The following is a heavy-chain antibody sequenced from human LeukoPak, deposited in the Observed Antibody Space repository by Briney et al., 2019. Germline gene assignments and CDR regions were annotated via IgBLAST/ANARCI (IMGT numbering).Heavy chain of an antibody. D-gene: IGHD5-12*01. Sequence: GGSLRLSCAASGFTFSAYWMHWVRQTPGKWLVWVSRIKNDGSSTGYADSVKGRFTISRDNAKNTLYLQMNSLGAEDTAIYYCAKEGAGYGYDYWGQGTLVTVSS. CDR3: AKEGAGYGYDY. CDR1: GFTFSAYW. CDR2: IKNDGSST. J-gene: IGHJ4*02. V-gene: IGHV3-74*01.